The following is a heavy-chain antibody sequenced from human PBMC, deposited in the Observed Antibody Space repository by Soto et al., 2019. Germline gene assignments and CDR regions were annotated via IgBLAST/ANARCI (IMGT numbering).Heavy chain of an antibody. CDR3: ATDRGATTLWPNYYYNGMDV. CDR1: GFTFSSYG. D-gene: IGHD3-10*01. J-gene: IGHJ6*02. V-gene: IGHV3-30*03. Sequence: QVQLVESGGGVGQPGRSLRLSCAASGFTFSSYGMHWVRQAPGKGLEWVAVISYDGSNKYYADSVKGRFTISRDNSKNTLYLQMKSLSAEDTAVYYCATDRGATTLWPNYYYNGMDVWGRGTTVTVS. CDR2: ISYDGSNK.